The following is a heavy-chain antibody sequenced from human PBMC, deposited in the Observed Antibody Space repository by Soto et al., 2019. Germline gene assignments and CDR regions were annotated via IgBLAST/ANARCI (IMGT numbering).Heavy chain of an antibody. V-gene: IGHV1-2*02. J-gene: IGHJ5*02. D-gene: IGHD2-15*01. CDR3: ARGGLVVANWFDP. CDR2: INPNSGVT. CDR1: GYTFTSYY. Sequence: ASVKVSCKASGYTFTSYYMHWVRQAPGQGLEWMGWINPNSGVTNYAQKFQGRVTMTRDTSISTVYMDLSSLISDDTAVYFCARGGLVVANWFDPWGQGTLVTVSS.